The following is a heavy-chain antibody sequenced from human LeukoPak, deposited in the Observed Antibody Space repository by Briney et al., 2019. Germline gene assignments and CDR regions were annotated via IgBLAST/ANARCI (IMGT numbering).Heavy chain of an antibody. D-gene: IGHD5-12*01. CDR1: GFTFSSYA. Sequence: PGGSPRLSCAAYGFTFSSYAMHWVRQAPGKGLEWVAVISYDGSNKYYADSVKGRFTISRDNSKNTLYLQMNSLRAEDTAVYYCARDGVRYSGYDTYYFDYWGQGTLVTISS. V-gene: IGHV3-30*04. CDR3: ARDGVRYSGYDTYYFDY. CDR2: ISYDGSNK. J-gene: IGHJ4*02.